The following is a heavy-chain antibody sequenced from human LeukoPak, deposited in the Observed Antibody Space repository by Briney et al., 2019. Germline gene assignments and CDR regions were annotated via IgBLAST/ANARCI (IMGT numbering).Heavy chain of an antibody. CDR3: ARIRCGHSGSVCYNH. Sequence: SETLSLTCGVFGVSINDYYWSWIRQSPGKGMEWIGEISHTEGTRYNPSLESRVTMSVGTSENQLSLKLIFVTAADTAVYYCARIRCGHSGSVCYNHWGLGTLVTVSS. J-gene: IGHJ1*01. CDR2: ISHTEGT. V-gene: IGHV4-34*01. D-gene: IGHD3-9*01. CDR1: GVSINDYY.